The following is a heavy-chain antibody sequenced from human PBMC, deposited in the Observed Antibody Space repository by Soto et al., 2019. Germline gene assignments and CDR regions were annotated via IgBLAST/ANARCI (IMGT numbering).Heavy chain of an antibody. Sequence: QVQLVESGGGVVQPGRSLRLSCAASGFTFSSYGMHWVRQAPGKGLEWVAVIWYDGSNTYYADSVKGRFTISRDNSKNTLYLQMNSLSAEDTAVYYCARDVLYDDGAFDIWGQGTMVTVSS. D-gene: IGHD5-12*01. J-gene: IGHJ3*02. V-gene: IGHV3-33*01. CDR2: IWYDGSNT. CDR3: ARDVLYDDGAFDI. CDR1: GFTFSSYG.